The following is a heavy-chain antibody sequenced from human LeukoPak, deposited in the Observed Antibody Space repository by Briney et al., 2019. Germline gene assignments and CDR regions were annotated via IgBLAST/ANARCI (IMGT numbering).Heavy chain of an antibody. CDR1: GFTFSSYA. J-gene: IGHJ4*02. CDR3: AEHVLIAVAEDYFDY. D-gene: IGHD6-19*01. V-gene: IGHV3-23*01. Sequence: GGSLRLSCAASGFTFSSYAMSWVRQAPGKGLEWVSAISGSGGSTYYADSVKGRFTISRDNSKNTLYLQMNSQRADDTAVYYCAEHVLIAVAEDYFDYWGQGTLVTVSA. CDR2: ISGSGGST.